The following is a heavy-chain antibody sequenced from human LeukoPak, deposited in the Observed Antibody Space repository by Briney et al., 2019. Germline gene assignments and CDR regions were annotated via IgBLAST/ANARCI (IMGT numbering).Heavy chain of an antibody. CDR3: ARDRYYYDSSGYYGYYYYGMDV. CDR2: INHSGST. Sequence: SETLSLTCAVYGGSFSGYYWSWIRQPPGKGLEWMGEINHSGSTKYNPSLKSRVTISVDTSKNQFPLKLSSVTAADTAVYYCARDRYYYDSSGYYGYYYYGMDVWGQGTTVTVSS. V-gene: IGHV4-34*01. J-gene: IGHJ6*02. D-gene: IGHD3-22*01. CDR1: GGSFSGYY.